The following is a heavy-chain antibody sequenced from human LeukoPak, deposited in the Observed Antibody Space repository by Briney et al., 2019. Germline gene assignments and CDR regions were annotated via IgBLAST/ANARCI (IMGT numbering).Heavy chain of an antibody. Sequence: GGSLRLSCVASGFTFINHAMSWVRQAPGKGLEWVSAISGNGYNTYYADSVKGRFTNSRDNSKNTLFLQMNSLRAEDTAVYYCAKDLSSSSPADYWGQGTLVTVSS. CDR1: GFTFINHA. V-gene: IGHV3-23*01. CDR3: AKDLSSSSPADY. CDR2: ISGNGYNT. D-gene: IGHD6-6*01. J-gene: IGHJ4*02.